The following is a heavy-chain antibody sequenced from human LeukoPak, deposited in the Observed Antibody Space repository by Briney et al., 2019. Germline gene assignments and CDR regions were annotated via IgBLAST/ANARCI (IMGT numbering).Heavy chain of an antibody. J-gene: IGHJ3*02. V-gene: IGHV1-69*05. CDR2: IIPNFGTA. D-gene: IGHD6-13*01. Sequence: GASVKVSCKASGGTFSSYAISWVRQAPGQGLVWMGGIIPNFGTANYAQKFQGRVTITTDESTGTAYMELSSLRSEDTAVYYCARDPSYSSNSDHAFDIWGQGTMVTVSS. CDR3: ARDPSYSSNSDHAFDI. CDR1: GGTFSSYA.